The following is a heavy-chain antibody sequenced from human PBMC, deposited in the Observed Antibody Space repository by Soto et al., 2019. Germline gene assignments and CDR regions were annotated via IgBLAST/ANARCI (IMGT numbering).Heavy chain of an antibody. CDR2: IYYSGST. V-gene: IGHV4-39*01. CDR3: AKWMEEHWFDP. D-gene: IGHD1-26*01. Sequence: SETLSLTCTVSGGSISSSSSYWGWIRQPPGKGLEWVGSIYYSGSTYYNPSLKSRVTISVDTSKNQLSLKLNSVTAADTAVYYCAKWMEEHWFDPWGQGTLVTVSS. J-gene: IGHJ5*02. CDR1: GGSISSSSSY.